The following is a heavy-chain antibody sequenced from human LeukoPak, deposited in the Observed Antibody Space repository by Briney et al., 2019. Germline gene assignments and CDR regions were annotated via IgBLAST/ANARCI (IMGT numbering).Heavy chain of an antibody. CDR2: INPSGGST. CDR3: ARVGGGDTWNY. Sequence: ASVKVSCKASGYTFTSYYMHWVRQAPGQGLEWMGIINPSGGSTSYAQKFQGRVTMTRDTSTGTVYMELSSLRSDDTAVYYSARVGGGDTWNYWGQGTLVTVSS. V-gene: IGHV1-46*03. J-gene: IGHJ4*02. CDR1: GYTFTSYY. D-gene: IGHD2-21*02.